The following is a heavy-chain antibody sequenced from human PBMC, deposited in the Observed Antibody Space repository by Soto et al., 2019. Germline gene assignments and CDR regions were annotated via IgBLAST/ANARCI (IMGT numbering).Heavy chain of an antibody. CDR2: IWYDGSNK. V-gene: IGHV3-33*01. J-gene: IGHJ5*02. CDR1: GFTFSSYG. CDR3: ARGITYCSSTSCYPGWFDP. D-gene: IGHD2-2*01. Sequence: GGSLRLSCAASGFTFSSYGMHWVRQAPGKGLEWVAVIWYDGSNKYYADSVKGRFTISRDNSKNTLYLQMNTLRAEDTAVYYCARGITYCSSTSCYPGWFDPWGQGTLVTVPS.